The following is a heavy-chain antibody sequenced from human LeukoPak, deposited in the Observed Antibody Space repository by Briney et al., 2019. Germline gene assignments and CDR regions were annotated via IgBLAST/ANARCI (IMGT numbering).Heavy chain of an antibody. CDR1: GFTFSNAW. Sequence: GGSLRLCCAASGFTFSNAWMSWVRQAAGKGLEWVGRIKSKTDGGTTDYSAPVKGRFTISRDDSKNTLYLQMNSLKTEDTAVYYCTTLYSSSWYTYWGQGTLVTVSS. CDR3: TTLYSSSWYTY. V-gene: IGHV3-15*01. J-gene: IGHJ4*02. CDR2: IKSKTDGGTT. D-gene: IGHD6-13*01.